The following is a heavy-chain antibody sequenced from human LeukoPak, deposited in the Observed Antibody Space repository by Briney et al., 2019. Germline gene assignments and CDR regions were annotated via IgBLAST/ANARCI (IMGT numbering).Heavy chain of an antibody. CDR2: MNYSGSP. J-gene: IGHJ4*02. CDR1: GGSISGGGYY. CDR3: ARGLSATAGSFDY. D-gene: IGHD6-13*01. Sequence: SETLSLTCTVSGGSISGGGYYWSWIRQHPEKGLEWIGYMNYSGSPYYNPSLKSRVTMSLGTSKNQFSLKLSSVTAADTAVYYCARGLSATAGSFDYWGQGTLVTVSS. V-gene: IGHV4-31*03.